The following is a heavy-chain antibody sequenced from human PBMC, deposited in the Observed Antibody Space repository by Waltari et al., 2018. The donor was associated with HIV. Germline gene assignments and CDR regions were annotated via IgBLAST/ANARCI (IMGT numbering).Heavy chain of an antibody. CDR2: INPRGGST. V-gene: IGHV1-46*01. CDR1: GYTFTSYY. D-gene: IGHD3-3*01. J-gene: IGHJ4*02. CDR3: ARVRYYDLTFDY. Sequence: QVQLVQSGAEVKKPGASVKVSCKASGYTFTSYYMHWVRPAPGQGLEGMGIINPRGGSTSYAQKFQGRVTMTRDTSTSTVYMELSSLRSEDTAVYYCARVRYYDLTFDYWGQGTLVTVSS.